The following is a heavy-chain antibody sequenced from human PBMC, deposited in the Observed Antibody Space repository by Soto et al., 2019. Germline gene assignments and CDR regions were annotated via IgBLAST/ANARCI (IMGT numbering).Heavy chain of an antibody. J-gene: IGHJ6*02. CDR2: IDPSDSYT. CDR1: GYIFTSYW. CDR3: ARLKEGIAPRPDYYYYGMDV. D-gene: IGHD6-6*01. Sequence: GESLKISCKGSGYIFTSYWIGWGHQGPGEGLEWMGRIDPSDSYTNYSPSFQGHVTISADKSISTAYLQWSSLKASDTAMYYCARLKEGIAPRPDYYYYGMDVWGQGTTVTVSS. V-gene: IGHV5-10-1*01.